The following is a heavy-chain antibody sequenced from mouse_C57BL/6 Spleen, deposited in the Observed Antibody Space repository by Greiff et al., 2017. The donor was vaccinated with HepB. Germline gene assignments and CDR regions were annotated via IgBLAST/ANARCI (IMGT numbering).Heavy chain of an antibody. Sequence: QVQLKESGAELVKPGASVKLSCKASGYTFTSYWMHWVKQRPGRGLEWIGRIDPNSGGTKYNEKFKSKATLTVDKPSSTAYMQLSSLTSEDSAVYYCARRYGSSYGNWYFDVWGTGTTVTVSS. J-gene: IGHJ1*03. D-gene: IGHD1-1*01. CDR3: ARRYGSSYGNWYFDV. CDR2: IDPNSGGT. CDR1: GYTFTSYW. V-gene: IGHV1-72*01.